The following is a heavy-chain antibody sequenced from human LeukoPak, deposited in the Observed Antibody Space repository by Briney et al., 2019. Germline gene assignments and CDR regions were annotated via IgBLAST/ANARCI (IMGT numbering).Heavy chain of an antibody. J-gene: IGHJ4*02. Sequence: GGSLRLSCAAPGFTFSSYWMHWVRQAPEKGLVWVSRINSDGSSTSYADSVKGRFTISRDNAKNTLYLQMNSLRAEDTAVYYCARDRVGATGSFGYWGQGTLVTVSS. CDR3: ARDRVGATGSFGY. V-gene: IGHV3-74*01. D-gene: IGHD1-26*01. CDR2: INSDGSST. CDR1: GFTFSSYW.